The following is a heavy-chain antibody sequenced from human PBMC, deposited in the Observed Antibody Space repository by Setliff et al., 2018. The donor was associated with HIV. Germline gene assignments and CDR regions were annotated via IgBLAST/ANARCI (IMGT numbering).Heavy chain of an antibody. CDR1: GGTFSSYP. Sequence: ASVKVSCKASGGTFSSYPISWVRQAPGQGLEWMGGIIPIFGTTHYAQKFQGRVTVTADESTSTAYMQLSSLRSGDTAVYYCARGRNYDSSGYGDYYYMDVWGKGTTVTVSS. D-gene: IGHD3-22*01. J-gene: IGHJ6*03. V-gene: IGHV1-69*13. CDR3: ARGRNYDSSGYGDYYYMDV. CDR2: IIPIFGTT.